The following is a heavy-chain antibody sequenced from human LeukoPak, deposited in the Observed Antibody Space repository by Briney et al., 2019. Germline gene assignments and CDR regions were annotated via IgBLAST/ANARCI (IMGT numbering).Heavy chain of an antibody. J-gene: IGHJ5*02. CDR2: IFYSGAT. V-gene: IGHV4-39*07. Sequence: SETLSLTCTVSGDSISNSLYHWGWIRQPPGTGLEWIGSIFYSGATYYNPSLKSRVTISVDTSKNQFSLKLSSVTAADTAVYYCARFTTDNWFDPWGQGTLVTVSS. CDR3: ARFTTDNWFDP. D-gene: IGHD3-22*01. CDR1: GDSISNSLYH.